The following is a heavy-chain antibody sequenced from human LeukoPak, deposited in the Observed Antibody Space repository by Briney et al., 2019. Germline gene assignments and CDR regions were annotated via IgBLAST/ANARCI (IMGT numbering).Heavy chain of an antibody. CDR1: GGSISSGGYY. J-gene: IGHJ4*02. CDR2: IYYSGST. D-gene: IGHD6-13*01. Sequence: ASQTLSLTCTVSGGSISSGGYYWSWIRQHPGKGLEWIGYIYYSGSTYYNPSLKSRVTISVDTSKNQFSLKLSSVTAADTAVYYCARDDKAAAAFDYWGQGTLVTVSS. V-gene: IGHV4-31*03. CDR3: ARDDKAAAAFDY.